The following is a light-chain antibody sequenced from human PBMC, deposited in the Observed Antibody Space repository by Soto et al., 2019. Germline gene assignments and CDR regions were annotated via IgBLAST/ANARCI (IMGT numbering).Light chain of an antibody. Sequence: ETVLTQSPATLSLSPGERATFSCRASESISSYLAWYQQKPGQAPRLLIYDASNRATGIPARFSGSGSGTNFTLTISSLEAEDFAVYYCQQLSNWPRTFGQGTKVDIK. V-gene: IGKV3-11*01. CDR3: QQLSNWPRT. J-gene: IGKJ1*01. CDR2: DAS. CDR1: ESISSY.